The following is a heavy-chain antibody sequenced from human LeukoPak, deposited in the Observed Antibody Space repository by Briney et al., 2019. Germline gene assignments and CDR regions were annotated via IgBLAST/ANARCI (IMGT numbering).Heavy chain of an antibody. CDR2: INHSGST. V-gene: IGHV4-34*01. CDR3: ARAQYSYGTQLFDY. D-gene: IGHD5-18*01. CDR1: GGSCSGYY. Sequence: PSETLSLTCAVYGGSCSGYYWSWIRQPPGKGLEWIGEINHSGSTNYNPSLKSRVTISVDTSKNQFSLKLSSVTAADTAVYYCARAQYSYGTQLFDYWGQGTLVTVSS. J-gene: IGHJ4*02.